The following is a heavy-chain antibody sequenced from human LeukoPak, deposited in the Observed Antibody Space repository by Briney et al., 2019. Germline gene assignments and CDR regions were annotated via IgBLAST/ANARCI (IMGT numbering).Heavy chain of an antibody. CDR2: INPSGGST. V-gene: IGHV1-46*01. Sequence: EASVKVSCKASGYTFTSYYMHWVRQAPGQGLEWMGIINPSGGSTSYAQKFQGRVTITADESTSTAYMKLSSLRSEDTAVYYCARVLPEWLPNYYYYYYMDVWGKGTTVTVSS. CDR1: GYTFTSYY. CDR3: ARVLPEWLPNYYYYYYMDV. J-gene: IGHJ6*03. D-gene: IGHD3-3*01.